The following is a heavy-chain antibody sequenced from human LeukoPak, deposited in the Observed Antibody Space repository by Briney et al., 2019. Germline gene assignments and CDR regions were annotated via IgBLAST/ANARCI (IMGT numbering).Heavy chain of an antibody. J-gene: IGHJ3*02. V-gene: IGHV3-66*02. D-gene: IGHD1-14*01. CDR2: IYSGGST. CDR3: ARDMSHTGGAFDI. CDR1: GFAVSSNY. Sequence: GGSLRLSCAASGFAVSSNYMSWVRQAPGKGLEWVAVIYSGGSTYYADSVKGRFTISRDNSKNKVYVQMNSLRAEDTAVYYCARDMSHTGGAFDIWGQGKMVTVSS.